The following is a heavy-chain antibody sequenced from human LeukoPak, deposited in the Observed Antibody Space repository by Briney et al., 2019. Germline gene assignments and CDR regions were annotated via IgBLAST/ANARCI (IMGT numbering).Heavy chain of an antibody. CDR2: ISTYSGKT. J-gene: IGHJ4*02. V-gene: IGHV1-18*04. CDR3: ARLKGGY. Sequence: GASVKVSCKASGYTFTTYGISWVRRAPGQGLEWVGWISTYSGKTNYAQKVQGRVAMTTDTSTSTAYMELRSLRSDDTAVYYCARLKGGYWGQGTLVTVSS. CDR1: GYTFTTYG.